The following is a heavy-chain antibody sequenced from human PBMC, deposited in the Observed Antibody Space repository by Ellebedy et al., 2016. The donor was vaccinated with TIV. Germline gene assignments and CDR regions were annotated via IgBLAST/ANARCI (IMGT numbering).Heavy chain of an antibody. CDR2: FSGSRTSI. CDR1: GFTFNSYT. V-gene: IGHV3-21*01. Sequence: PGGSLRLSCAASGFTFNSYTMNWVRQAPGKGLEWVSSFSGSRTSIYYTDSVKGRFTISRDNAKNSLYLQMNSLRAEDTAVYYCARDSIGFGEVYWGQGTLVTVSS. CDR3: ARDSIGFGEVY. J-gene: IGHJ4*02. D-gene: IGHD3-10*01.